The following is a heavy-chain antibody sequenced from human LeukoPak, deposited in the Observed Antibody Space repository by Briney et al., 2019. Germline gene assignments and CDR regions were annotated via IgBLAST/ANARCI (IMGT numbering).Heavy chain of an antibody. V-gene: IGHV5-51*01. CDR3: ARLQSYYDILTGFQGDV. J-gene: IGHJ6*02. Sequence: GESLKVSCKGSGYSFTSYWIGWVRQMPGKGLEWMGIIYPGDSDTRYSPSSQGQVTISADKSISTAYLQWSSLKASDTAMYYCARLQSYYDILTGFQGDVWGQGTTVTVSS. CDR1: GYSFTSYW. D-gene: IGHD3-9*01. CDR2: IYPGDSDT.